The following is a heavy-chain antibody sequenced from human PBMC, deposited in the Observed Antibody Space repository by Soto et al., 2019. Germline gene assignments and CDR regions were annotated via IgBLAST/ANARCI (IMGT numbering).Heavy chain of an antibody. D-gene: IGHD3-22*01. V-gene: IGHV1-18*01. CDR3: ARARAMIVVGGPIDYYGMYV. Sequence: QVQLVQSGAEVKKPGASVKVSCKASGYTFTSYGISWVRQAPGQGLEWMGWISAYNGNTNYAQKLQGRVTMTTDTSTRTAYMELRSMRSDDTAVYYCARARAMIVVGGPIDYYGMYVCGQGTTVTVSS. J-gene: IGHJ6*02. CDR1: GYTFTSYG. CDR2: ISAYNGNT.